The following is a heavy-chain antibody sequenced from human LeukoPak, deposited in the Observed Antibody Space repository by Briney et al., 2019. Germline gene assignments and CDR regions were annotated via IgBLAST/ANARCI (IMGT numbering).Heavy chain of an antibody. CDR2: IYYSGST. CDR1: GGSISSYY. J-gene: IGHJ4*02. CDR3: ARRYSSGRTFDY. V-gene: IGHV4-59*01. D-gene: IGHD6-19*01. Sequence: SETLSLTCTVSGGSISSYYWSWIRQPPGKGLEWIGYIYYSGSTNYNPSLKSRVTISVYTSKSQFSLKLSSVTAADTAVYFCARRYSSGRTFDYWGQGTLVTVSS.